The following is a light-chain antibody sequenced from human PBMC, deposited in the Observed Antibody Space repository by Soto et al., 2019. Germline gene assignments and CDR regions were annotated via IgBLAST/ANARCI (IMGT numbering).Light chain of an antibody. CDR3: QQRADWWT. CDR2: DAS. V-gene: IGKV3-11*01. Sequence: EIVLTQSPGTLSLSPGERAALSCRASQSVRDRYLAWYQQKPGQAPRLLIYDASNRATGIPARFSGSGSGTDFTLTISSLEPEDFAVYYCQQRADWWTFGQGTKVDI. CDR1: QSVRDRY. J-gene: IGKJ1*01.